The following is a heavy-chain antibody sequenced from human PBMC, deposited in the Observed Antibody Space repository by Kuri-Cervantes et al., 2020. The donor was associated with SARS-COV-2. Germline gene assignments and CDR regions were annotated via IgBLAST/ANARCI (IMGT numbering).Heavy chain of an antibody. J-gene: IGHJ5*01. CDR1: GFTFSSYA. CDR3: ARETPEHSSSWFDS. V-gene: IGHV3-30*04. Sequence: GESLKISCAASGFTFSSYAMHWVRQAPGKGLEWVAVISYDGSNKYYADSVKGRFTTSRDNSNNRLFLEMNNLGPQDTAVYFCARETPEHSSSWFDSWGQGSLVTVSS. D-gene: IGHD1-14*01. CDR2: ISYDGSNK.